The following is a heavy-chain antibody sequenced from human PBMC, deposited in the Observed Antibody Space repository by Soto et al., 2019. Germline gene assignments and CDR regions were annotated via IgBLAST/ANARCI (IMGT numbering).Heavy chain of an antibody. Sequence: EVRLLESGGGSVQPGGSLRLSCVASGFTFSGYAMSWVRQAPGKGLEWVSGISGSGGNTNYADSVKGRFTISRDNYKNTLYLHMNSQRDEDTAVYYCARVPAAASCYLGLDVWGQGTTVTVSS. J-gene: IGHJ6*02. CDR1: GFTFSGYA. D-gene: IGHD2-2*01. V-gene: IGHV3-23*01. CDR3: ARVPAAASCYLGLDV. CDR2: ISGSGGNT.